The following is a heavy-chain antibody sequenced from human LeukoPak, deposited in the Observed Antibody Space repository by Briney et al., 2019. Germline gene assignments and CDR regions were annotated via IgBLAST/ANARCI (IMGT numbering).Heavy chain of an antibody. Sequence: ASVKVSCKGSGSIFSKSAIQWVRQARGQRLEWIGWIVVGSGSINYAQKLQERITITGDMSTSTAYMELSSLTSDDTAVYFCAAGDNDSWSGYYGAPDFWGQGTLVTVSS. J-gene: IGHJ4*02. D-gene: IGHD3-3*01. CDR2: IVVGSGSI. CDR3: AAGDNDSWSGYYGAPDF. CDR1: GSIFSKSA. V-gene: IGHV1-58*02.